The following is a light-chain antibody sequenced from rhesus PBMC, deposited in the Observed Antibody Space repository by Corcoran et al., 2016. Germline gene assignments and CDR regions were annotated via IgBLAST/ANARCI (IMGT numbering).Light chain of an antibody. Sequence: DIVMTQSPDSLAVSLGERVTINCKSSQSLVYSSNNKNYLAWYQQKPGQVPKLLIYWASTRESGVPNRFSGRGSGTDCTLTISGLQAEDVAVYYCQQYYSTPLTFGGGTKVEIK. V-gene: IGKV4-1*01. J-gene: IGKJ4*01. CDR3: QQYYSTPLT. CDR2: WAS. CDR1: QSLVYSSNNKNY.